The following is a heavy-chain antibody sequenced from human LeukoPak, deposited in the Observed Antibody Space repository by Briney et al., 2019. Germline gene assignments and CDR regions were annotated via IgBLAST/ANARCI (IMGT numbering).Heavy chain of an antibody. CDR2: IYHSGST. CDR3: ARDFGDDSDYVY. V-gene: IGHV4-31*02. J-gene: IGHJ4*02. D-gene: IGHD4-11*01. Sequence: PSETLSLTCTVSGDSISSGGYYWTWIRQPPGKGLEWIGNIYHSGSTYYNPSLKSRLTISVDRSKNQFSLKLTSVTAADTAFYYCARDFGDDSDYVYWGPGTLVTVSS. CDR1: GDSISSGGYY.